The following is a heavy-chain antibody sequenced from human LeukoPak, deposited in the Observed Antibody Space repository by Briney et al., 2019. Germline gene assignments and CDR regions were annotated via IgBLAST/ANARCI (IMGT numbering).Heavy chain of an antibody. CDR3: AKDEYSGYDYSFDY. CDR1: GFTFSSYG. CDR2: IWYDGSNK. V-gene: IGHV3-33*06. J-gene: IGHJ4*02. D-gene: IGHD5-12*01. Sequence: GGSLRLSCAASGFTFSSYGMHWVRQAPGKGLEWVAVIWYDGSNKYYADSVKGRFTISGDNSKNTLYLQMNSLRAEDTAVYYCAKDEYSGYDYSFDYWGQGTLVTVSS.